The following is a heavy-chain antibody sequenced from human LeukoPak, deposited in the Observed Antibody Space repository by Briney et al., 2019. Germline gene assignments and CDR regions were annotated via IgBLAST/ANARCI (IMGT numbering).Heavy chain of an antibody. CDR1: GGTFSSYA. V-gene: IGHV1-69*05. J-gene: IGHJ5*02. D-gene: IGHD3-9*01. CDR2: IIPIFGTA. CDR3: AREDDILTGYPFDP. Sequence: SVKVSCKASGGTFSSYAISWVRQAPGQGLKWMGGIIPIFGTANYAQKFQGRVTITTDESTSTAYMELSSLRSEDTAVYYCAREDDILTGYPFDPWGQGTLVTVSS.